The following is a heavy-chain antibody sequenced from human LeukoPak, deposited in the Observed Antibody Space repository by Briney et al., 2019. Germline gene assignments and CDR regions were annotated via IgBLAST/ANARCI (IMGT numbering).Heavy chain of an antibody. CDR3: AKSEPRSSSWYRGLFDD. J-gene: IGHJ4*02. CDR1: GFTFSSYA. CDR2: ISSSGGST. Sequence: PGGSLRLSCAASGFTFSSYAMSWVRQAPGKGLEWVSAISSSGGSTYYADSVKGRFTISRGNSKNTLYLQMNSLRAEDTAVYYCAKSEPRSSSWYRGLFDDWGQGTLVTVSS. V-gene: IGHV3-23*01. D-gene: IGHD6-13*01.